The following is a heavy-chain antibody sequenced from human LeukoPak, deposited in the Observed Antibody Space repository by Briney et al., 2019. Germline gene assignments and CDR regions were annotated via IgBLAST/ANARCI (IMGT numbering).Heavy chain of an antibody. V-gene: IGHV3-74*01. Sequence: GGSLGLSCAASGFTFSSYWMHWVRQAPGKGLVWVSRINSDGSSTSYADSVKGRFTISRDNAKNTLYLQMNSLRAEDTAVYYCAREDPLLWGYYYYYGMDVWGQGTTVTVSS. J-gene: IGHJ6*02. CDR1: GFTFSSYW. CDR3: AREDPLLWGYYYYYGMDV. CDR2: INSDGSST. D-gene: IGHD3-10*01.